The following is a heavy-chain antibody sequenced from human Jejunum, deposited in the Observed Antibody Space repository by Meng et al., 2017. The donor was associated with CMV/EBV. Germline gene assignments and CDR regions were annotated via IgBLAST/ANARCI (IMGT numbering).Heavy chain of an antibody. CDR3: ARAFWSGPPYGGVAYYFVS. D-gene: IGHD3-3*01. Sequence: NWVRQAPGKGLEWVSYIATGDRFGARTTYYADSVKGRFTISRDNAKNSLYLHMDSLRAEDTAVYYCARAFWSGPPYGGVAYYFVSWGQGTLVTVSS. CDR2: IATGDRFGARTT. J-gene: IGHJ4*02. V-gene: IGHV3-48*03.